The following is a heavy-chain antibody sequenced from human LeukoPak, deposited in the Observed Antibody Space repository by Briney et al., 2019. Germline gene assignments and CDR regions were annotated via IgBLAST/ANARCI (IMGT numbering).Heavy chain of an antibody. Sequence: SETLSLTCTVSGGSISSYFWSWIRLSPGKGLEWIGYVYYSGITNYNPSLKSRVTISVDTSKNQFSLRLSSVTAAGTAVYYCARSQGAVAGLFDSWGQGTLVTVSS. V-gene: IGHV4-59*01. CDR2: VYYSGIT. CDR1: GGSISSYF. J-gene: IGHJ4*02. CDR3: ARSQGAVAGLFDS. D-gene: IGHD6-19*01.